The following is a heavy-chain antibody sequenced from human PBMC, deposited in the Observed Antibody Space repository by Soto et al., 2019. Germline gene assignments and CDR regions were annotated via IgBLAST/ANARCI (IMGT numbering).Heavy chain of an antibody. CDR2: ISGSGDST. J-gene: IGHJ4*02. D-gene: IGHD1-26*01. V-gene: IGHV3-23*01. CDR1: GFTFSSYD. Sequence: EVLLLESGGGLVQPGGSLRLSCAASGFTFSSYDMRWVRQAPVKGLEWVSAISGSGDSTYYADSVKGRFTISRDNSKNTLYLQMNSLRAEDTAVYYCARRGGGSYYDYWGQGTLVTVSS. CDR3: ARRGGGSYYDY.